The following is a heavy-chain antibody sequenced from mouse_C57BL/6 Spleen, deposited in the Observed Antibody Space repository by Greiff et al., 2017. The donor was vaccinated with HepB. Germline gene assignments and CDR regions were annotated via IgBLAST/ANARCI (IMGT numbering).Heavy chain of an antibody. D-gene: IGHD1-1*01. Sequence: DVMLVESGGGLVQPGGSLKLSCAASGFTFSDYYMYWVRQTPEKRLEWVAYISNGGGSTYYPDTVKGRFTISRENAKNTLYLQMSRLKSEDTAMYYCTRRNYYGSRWYFDVWGTGTTVTVSS. CDR2: ISNGGGST. CDR1: GFTFSDYY. CDR3: TRRNYYGSRWYFDV. J-gene: IGHJ1*03. V-gene: IGHV5-12*01.